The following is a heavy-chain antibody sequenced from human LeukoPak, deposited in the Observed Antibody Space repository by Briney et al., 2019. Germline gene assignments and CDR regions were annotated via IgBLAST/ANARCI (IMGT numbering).Heavy chain of an antibody. CDR2: IIPIFGTA. Sequence: GASVKVSCKASGGTFSSYAISWVRQAPGQGLEWMGGIIPIFGTANYAQKFQGRVTITADESTSTAYMELSSLRSEDTAVYYCASLVPADRRGYYYYGMDVWGQGTTVTVSS. CDR3: ASLVPADRRGYYYYGMDV. CDR1: GGTFSSYA. V-gene: IGHV1-69*01. D-gene: IGHD2-2*01. J-gene: IGHJ6*02.